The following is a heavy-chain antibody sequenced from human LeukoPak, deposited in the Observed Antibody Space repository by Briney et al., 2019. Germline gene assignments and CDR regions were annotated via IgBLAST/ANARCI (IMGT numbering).Heavy chain of an antibody. Sequence: GGSLRLSCAASGFTFSSYWMSWVRQAPGKGLEWVANIKQDGSEKYYVDSVKGRFTISRDNAKNSMYLQMNSLKADDTAVYYCARVRYGYRLPLDYWGEGTLVTVS. CDR1: GFTFSSYW. CDR3: ARVRYGYRLPLDY. J-gene: IGHJ4*02. CDR2: IKQDGSEK. V-gene: IGHV3-7*05. D-gene: IGHD5-18*01.